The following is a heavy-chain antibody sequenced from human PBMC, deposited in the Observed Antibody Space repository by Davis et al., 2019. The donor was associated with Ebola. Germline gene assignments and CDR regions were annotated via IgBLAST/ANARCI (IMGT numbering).Heavy chain of an antibody. V-gene: IGHV1-8*01. CDR1: GYTFTRND. CDR2: ISPGNGNS. Sequence: ASVKVSCKTSGYTFTRNDISWVREVSGQGLEWMGWISPGNGNSDYARKFKGRLSLTRDTSTGTAYMELSGLRSEDTATYYRARSSYTGYVTDWGLGTLVTVSS. D-gene: IGHD2-2*03. CDR3: ARSSYTGYVTD. J-gene: IGHJ4*02.